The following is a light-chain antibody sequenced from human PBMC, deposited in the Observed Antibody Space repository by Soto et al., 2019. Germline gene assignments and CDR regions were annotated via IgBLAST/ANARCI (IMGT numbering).Light chain of an antibody. J-gene: IGKJ3*01. CDR2: AAS. CDR3: QQLNSYPPFT. V-gene: IGKV1-9*01. CDR1: QGISSY. Sequence: DIQLTQSPSFLSASVGDRVTITCRASQGISSYLAWYQQKPGKAPKLLIYAASTLQSGVPSRFSGSGSGTEFPLTISRLQPEDFATYYCQQLNSYPPFTFGPGTKVDIK.